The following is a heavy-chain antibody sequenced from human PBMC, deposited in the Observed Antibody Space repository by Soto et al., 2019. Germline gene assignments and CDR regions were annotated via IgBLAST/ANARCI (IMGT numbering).Heavy chain of an antibody. CDR3: ARTILLWFGELLRNNWFDP. CDR1: GVSISSSSYY. CDR2: IYYSGST. V-gene: IGHV4-39*01. J-gene: IGHJ5*02. D-gene: IGHD3-10*01. Sequence: SETLSLTCTVSGVSISSSSYYWGWIRQPPGKELEWIGSIYYSGSTYSNPSLKSRVTISVDTSKNQFSLKLSSVTAADTAVYYCARTILLWFGELLRNNWFDPWGQGTLVTVSS.